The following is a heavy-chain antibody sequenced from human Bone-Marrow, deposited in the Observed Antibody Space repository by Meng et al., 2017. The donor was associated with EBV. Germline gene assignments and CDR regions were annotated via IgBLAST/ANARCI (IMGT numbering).Heavy chain of an antibody. CDR1: GGSFSGYY. CDR2: INHSGSI. CDR3: ARGSFGATPFGY. D-gene: IGHD3-16*01. V-gene: IGHV4-34*01. J-gene: IGHJ4*02. Sequence: QGLWQMWRPGWWNPSAALSLTCPVYGGSFSGYYWSWSRQPPGKGLEWIGEINHSGSINYNPSLKSRVTISVDTSKNQFSLKLSSVTAADTAVYYCARGSFGATPFGYWGQGTLVTVSS.